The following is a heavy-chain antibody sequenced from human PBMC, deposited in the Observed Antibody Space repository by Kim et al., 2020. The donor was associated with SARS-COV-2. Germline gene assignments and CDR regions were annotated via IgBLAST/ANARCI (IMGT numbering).Heavy chain of an antibody. V-gene: IGHV3-23*01. CDR3: AKEFINGQGDYSGYFDL. Sequence: GGSLRLSCAASGFTFSGYAMSWVRQAPGKGLEWVSAISGSGGSTYYADSVKGRFTISRDNSKNTLYLQMNSLRAEDTAVYYCAKEFINGQGDYSGYFDLCGRGTLVTVTA. J-gene: IGHJ2*01. CDR1: GFTFSGYA. CDR2: ISGSGGST. D-gene: IGHD2-15*01.